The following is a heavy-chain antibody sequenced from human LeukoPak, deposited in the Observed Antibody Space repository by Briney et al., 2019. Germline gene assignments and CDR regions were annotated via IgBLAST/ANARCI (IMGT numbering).Heavy chain of an antibody. D-gene: IGHD3-22*01. J-gene: IGHJ3*02. CDR3: ARLSSGSRSDAFDI. Sequence: PSETLSLTCTVSGGSISSYYWSWIRQPPGKGLEWIGYIYYSGSTNYNPSLKSRVTISVDMSKNQFSLKLSSVTAADTAVYYCARLSSGSRSDAFDIWGQGTMVTVSS. CDR2: IYYSGST. V-gene: IGHV4-59*01. CDR1: GGSISSYY.